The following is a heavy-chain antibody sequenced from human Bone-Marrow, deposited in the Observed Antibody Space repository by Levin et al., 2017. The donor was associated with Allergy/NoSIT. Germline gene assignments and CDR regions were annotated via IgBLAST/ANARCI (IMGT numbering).Heavy chain of an antibody. CDR1: GYTFTENF. Sequence: GESLKISCKTVGYTFTENFVHWVRRAPGQGLELMGRINPKSVGTFYVHTFQGRVTMTRATSLTTVYMELSRLTSDDTAVYDCARGGSSSSWCPNYYFDQWGQGSPVTV. CDR3: ARGGSSSSWCPNYYFDQ. J-gene: IGHJ4*02. D-gene: IGHD6-13*01. CDR2: INPKSVGT. V-gene: IGHV1-2*06.